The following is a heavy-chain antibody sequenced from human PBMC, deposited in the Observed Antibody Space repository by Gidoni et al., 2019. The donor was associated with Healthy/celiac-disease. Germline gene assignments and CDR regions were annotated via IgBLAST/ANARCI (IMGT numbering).Heavy chain of an antibody. V-gene: IGHV3-33*08. CDR1: GFTFSSYG. D-gene: IGHD6-13*01. CDR2: IWYDGSNK. Sequence: QVQLVESGGGVVQPGRSLRLSCAASGFTFSSYGMHWVRQAPGKGLEWVAVIWYDGSNKYYADSVKGRFTISRDNSKNTLYLQMNSLRAEDTAVYYCAREIRGSKQLADWGQGTLVTVSS. J-gene: IGHJ4*02. CDR3: AREIRGSKQLAD.